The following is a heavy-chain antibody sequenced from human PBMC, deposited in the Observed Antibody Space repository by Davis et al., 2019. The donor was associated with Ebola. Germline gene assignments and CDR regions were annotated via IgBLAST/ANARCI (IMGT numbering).Heavy chain of an antibody. J-gene: IGHJ4*02. CDR1: GFTVSSNY. D-gene: IGHD1-26*01. V-gene: IGHV3-11*01. CDR3: ARLRVPDPTTPFDY. CDR2: ISGSGSTT. Sequence: GESLKISCAASGFTVSSNYMNWIRQAPGKGLEWVSYISGSGSTTYYADSVKGRFTISRDNAKNSLYLQMNSLRAEDTAVYYCARLRVPDPTTPFDYWGQGTLVTVSS.